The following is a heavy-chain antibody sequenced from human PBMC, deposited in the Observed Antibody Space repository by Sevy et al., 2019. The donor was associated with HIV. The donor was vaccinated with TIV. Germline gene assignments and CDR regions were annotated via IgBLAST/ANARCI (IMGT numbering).Heavy chain of an antibody. CDR2: IHYSGST. J-gene: IGHJ4*02. Sequence: SETLSLTCTVSGGSISSGGYYWNWIRQHPGEGLEWIGHIHYSGSTYYNPSLMSRVTMSVVTSKNQFSLKVTSVTDADTAVYYCARSKAFSGLDYWGQGTLVTVSS. V-gene: IGHV4-31*03. D-gene: IGHD4-4*01. CDR1: GGSISSGGYY. CDR3: ARSKAFSGLDY.